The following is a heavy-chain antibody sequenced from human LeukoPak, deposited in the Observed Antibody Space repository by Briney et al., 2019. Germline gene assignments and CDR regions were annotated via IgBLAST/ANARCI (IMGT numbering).Heavy chain of an antibody. D-gene: IGHD6-19*01. Sequence: GRSLRLSCAASGFTFSSYAMHWVRQAPGKGLEWVAVISYDGSNEYYVDSVKGRFTISRDNSKNTLYLQMNSLRADDTAVYYCARATSSGWHLVGYWGQGTLVTVSS. V-gene: IGHV3-30-3*01. CDR2: ISYDGSNE. CDR3: ARATSSGWHLVGY. CDR1: GFTFSSYA. J-gene: IGHJ4*02.